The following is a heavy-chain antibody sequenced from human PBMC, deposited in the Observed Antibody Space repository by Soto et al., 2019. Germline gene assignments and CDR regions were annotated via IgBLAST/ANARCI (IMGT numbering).Heavy chain of an antibody. Sequence: GGSLRLSCAASGFTFSNFYMSWIRQAPGKGLEWVSYISGTSHDTNYADSVKGRFTISRDNANNSLHLHLHSLRAEDTAVYYCAKLYYYGSGSYYAHYYYYGMDVWGQGTTVTVSS. J-gene: IGHJ6*02. CDR1: GFTFSNFY. D-gene: IGHD3-10*01. V-gene: IGHV3-11*03. CDR3: AKLYYYGSGSYYAHYYYYGMDV. CDR2: ISGTSHDT.